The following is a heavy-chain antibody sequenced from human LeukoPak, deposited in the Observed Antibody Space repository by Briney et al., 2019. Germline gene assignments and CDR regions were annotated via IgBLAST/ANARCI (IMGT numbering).Heavy chain of an antibody. V-gene: IGHV1-2*01. CDR2: IEAKSGKT. CDR1: GYTFNDYY. D-gene: IGHD3-10*01. Sequence: GASVTVSFKPSGYTFNDYYMHWGRQAPGQGREGMGGIEAKSGKTRYAQKFQGRVTITRDRAITTAYFQLSSLTSDDTGVYYCVRDVTRGGIWGQGTLVIVSS. J-gene: IGHJ4*02. CDR3: VRDVTRGGI.